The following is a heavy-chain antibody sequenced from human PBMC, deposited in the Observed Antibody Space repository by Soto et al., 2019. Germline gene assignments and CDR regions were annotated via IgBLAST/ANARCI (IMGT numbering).Heavy chain of an antibody. J-gene: IGHJ6*02. Sequence: QVQLVQSGAEVKKPGSSVKVSCKASGGTFSSYAISWVRQAPGQGLEWMGGIIPIFGTANYAQKFQGRVTITADESTSTAYMELSSLRSEDTAVYYCATPRSRTVTKLGGMDVWGQGTTVTVSS. CDR2: IIPIFGTA. CDR3: ATPRSRTVTKLGGMDV. V-gene: IGHV1-69*12. D-gene: IGHD4-17*01. CDR1: GGTFSSYA.